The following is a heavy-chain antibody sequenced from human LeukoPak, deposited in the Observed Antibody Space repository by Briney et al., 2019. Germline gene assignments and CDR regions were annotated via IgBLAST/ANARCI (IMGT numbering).Heavy chain of an antibody. CDR1: GGSISSSSYY. J-gene: IGHJ6*02. V-gene: IGHV4-39*01. Sequence: SETLSLTCTVSGGSISSSSYYWGWVRQPPGKGLERIGSIYYSGSTYYNPSLKSRVTISVDTSKNQFSLKLSSVTAADTAVYYCARRVVETPYYYYYGMDVWGQGTTVTVSS. CDR2: IYYSGST. D-gene: IGHD3-3*01. CDR3: ARRVVETPYYYYYGMDV.